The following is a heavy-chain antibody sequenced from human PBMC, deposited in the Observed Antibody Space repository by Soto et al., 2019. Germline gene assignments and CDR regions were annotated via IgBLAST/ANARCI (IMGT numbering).Heavy chain of an antibody. J-gene: IGHJ6*02. D-gene: IGHD4-17*01. CDR1: GGTLSIYA. V-gene: IGHV1-69*01. CDR2: IIAFYGTI. CDR3: ARAADGDYYYYGMDV. Sequence: QVHLVQSGAEVKKPGSSVRGSCKASGGTLSIYAISWVRQAPGQGLEWMGGIIAFYGTINYAQKFQGRVKITADDSTSTAYMELTSLRSEDTAVYYWARAADGDYYYYGMDVWGQGTTVIVSS.